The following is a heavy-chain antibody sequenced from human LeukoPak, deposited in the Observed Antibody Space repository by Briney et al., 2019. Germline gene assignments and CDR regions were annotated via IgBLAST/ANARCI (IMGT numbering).Heavy chain of an antibody. V-gene: IGHV3-48*04. CDR1: GFPFNDYS. D-gene: IGHD1-1*01. CDR3: ARDHNYAFDN. Sequence: SGGSLRLSCTASGFPFNDYSMNWVRQVPGKGLEWISYIGIDSGNTKYADSVKGRFTISADNAKNSLSLQMNSLRVEDTAVYYCARDHNYAFDNWGQGTLVSVSS. J-gene: IGHJ4*02. CDR2: IGIDSGNT.